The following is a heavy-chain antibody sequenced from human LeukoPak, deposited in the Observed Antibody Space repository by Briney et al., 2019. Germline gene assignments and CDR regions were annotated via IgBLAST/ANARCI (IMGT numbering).Heavy chain of an antibody. CDR2: INPSGGST. J-gene: IGHJ5*02. Sequence: ASVKVSCKASGYTFTSYYMHWVRQAPGQGLEWMGIINPSGGSTSYAQKFQGRVTMTRDTSTSTVYMELSSLRSEDTAVYYYARDPSVVAATPGVWFDPWGQGTLVTVSS. CDR3: ARDPSVVAATPGVWFDP. D-gene: IGHD2-15*01. CDR1: GYTFTSYY. V-gene: IGHV1-46*01.